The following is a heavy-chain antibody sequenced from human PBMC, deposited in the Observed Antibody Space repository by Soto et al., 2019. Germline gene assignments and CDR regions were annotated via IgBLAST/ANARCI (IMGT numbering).Heavy chain of an antibody. CDR1: GFTVSSNY. V-gene: IGHV3-53*01. Sequence: PGGSLRLSCAASGFTVSSNYMSWVRQAPGKGLEWVSVIYSGGSTYYADSVKGRFTISRDNSKNTLYLQMNSLRAEDTAVYYCAIRYCSGGSCYGICPYYWGQGTLVTVSS. CDR2: IYSGGST. CDR3: AIRYCSGGSCYGICPYY. J-gene: IGHJ4*02. D-gene: IGHD2-15*01.